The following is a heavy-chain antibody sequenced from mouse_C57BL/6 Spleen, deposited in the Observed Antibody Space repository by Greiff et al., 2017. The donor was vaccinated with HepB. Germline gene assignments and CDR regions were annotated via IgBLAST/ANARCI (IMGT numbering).Heavy chain of an antibody. CDR1: GYTFTSYW. J-gene: IGHJ2*01. CDR2: IYPGSGST. Sequence: QVQLQQPGAELVKPGASVKMSCKASGYTFTSYWLTWVKQRPGQGLEWIGDIYPGSGSTNYNEKFKSKATLTVDTSSSTAYMQLRSLTSEDSAVYYCARGRAIYDGYFYYFDYWGQGTTLTVSS. V-gene: IGHV1-55*01. CDR3: ARGRAIYDGYFYYFDY. D-gene: IGHD2-3*01.